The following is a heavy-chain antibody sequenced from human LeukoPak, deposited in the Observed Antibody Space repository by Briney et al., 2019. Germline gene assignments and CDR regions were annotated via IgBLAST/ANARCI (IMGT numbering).Heavy chain of an antibody. J-gene: IGHJ4*02. CDR3: ARISTLGSGRYYFDY. Sequence: SGPTLVNPTQTLTLTCTFSGFSLSTSGMCVSWIRQPPGKALEWLARIDWDDDKYYSTSLKTRLTISKDTSKTQVVLTMTNMDPVDTATYYCARISTLGSGRYYFDYWGQGTLVTVSS. CDR2: IDWDDDK. CDR1: GFSLSTSGMC. V-gene: IGHV2-70*11. D-gene: IGHD6-19*01.